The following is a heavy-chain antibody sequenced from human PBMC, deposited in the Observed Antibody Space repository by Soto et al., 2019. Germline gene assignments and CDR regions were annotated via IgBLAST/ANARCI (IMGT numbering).Heavy chain of an antibody. CDR2: IYYSGST. CDR3: ARQVGVTAIGGPFDY. CDR1: GGSISSGGYY. D-gene: IGHD2-21*02. J-gene: IGHJ4*02. V-gene: IGHV4-31*03. Sequence: QVQLQELGPGLVKPSPTLSLTCTVSGGSISSGGYYWSWIRQHPGKGLEWIGYIYYSGSTYYNPSLKSRVIISVDTSKIQFSLKLSSVSAADTAVYYCARQVGVTAIGGPFDYWGQGTLVTVSS.